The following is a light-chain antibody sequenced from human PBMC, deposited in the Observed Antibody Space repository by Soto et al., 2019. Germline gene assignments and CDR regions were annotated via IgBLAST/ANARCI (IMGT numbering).Light chain of an antibody. CDR3: QQYNDWPRT. J-gene: IGKJ4*01. CDR2: GAS. V-gene: IGKV3-15*01. Sequence: EIVMTQSPATLSVSPGERATLSCRASQRVNSNLAWYQQKPGQAPRSLIYGASTRATAIPARFSGSGSGTEFTLTISSLQSEDFAVYYCQQYNDWPRTFGGGTKVEIK. CDR1: QRVNSN.